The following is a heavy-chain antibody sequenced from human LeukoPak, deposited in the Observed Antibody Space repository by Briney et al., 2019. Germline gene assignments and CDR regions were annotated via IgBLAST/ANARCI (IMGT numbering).Heavy chain of an antibody. CDR3: ARGVYGSGSYGRGGFDY. Sequence: GESLKISCKGSGYSFTSYWIGWVRQMPGKGLEWMGIVFPSDSDATYSPSFQGQVTISVDKSISTAYLQWGGLRASDTAMYYCARGVYGSGSYGRGGFDYWGQGTLVTVSS. D-gene: IGHD3-10*01. CDR1: GYSFTSYW. CDR2: VFPSDSDA. V-gene: IGHV5-51*01. J-gene: IGHJ4*02.